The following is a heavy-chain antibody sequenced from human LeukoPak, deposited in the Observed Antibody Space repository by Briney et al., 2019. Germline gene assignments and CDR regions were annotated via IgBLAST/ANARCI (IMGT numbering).Heavy chain of an antibody. D-gene: IGHD3-10*01. V-gene: IGHV4-59*01. CDR2: IYYSGST. CDR3: ARHRSDPYYFDY. J-gene: IGHJ4*02. CDR1: GGSISSYY. Sequence: SETLSLTCTVSGGSISSYYWSWIRQPPGKGLEWIGYIYYSGSTNYNPSLKSRVTISVDTSKNQFSLKLSSLTAADTAVYYCARHRSDPYYFDYWGQGTLVTVSS.